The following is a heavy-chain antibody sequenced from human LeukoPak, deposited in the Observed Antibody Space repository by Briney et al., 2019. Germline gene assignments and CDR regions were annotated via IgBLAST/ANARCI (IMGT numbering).Heavy chain of an antibody. CDR2: INPSGGST. CDR1: GYTFTSYY. D-gene: IGHD3-22*01. CDR3: ARGRYYYDSSGYYYGWFDP. Sequence: ASVKVSCTASGYTFTSYYMHWVRQAPGQGLEWMGIINPSGGSTSYAQKFQGRVTMTRDTSTSTVYMELSSLRSEDTAVYYCARGRYYYDSSGYYYGWFDPWGQGTLVTVSS. V-gene: IGHV1-46*01. J-gene: IGHJ5*02.